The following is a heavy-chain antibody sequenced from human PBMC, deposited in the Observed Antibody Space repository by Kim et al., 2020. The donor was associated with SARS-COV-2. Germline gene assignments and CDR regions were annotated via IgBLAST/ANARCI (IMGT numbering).Heavy chain of an antibody. CDR2: IKHSGST. D-gene: IGHD6-13*01. V-gene: IGHV4-34*01. CDR1: GGSFSGYY. Sequence: SETLSLTCAVYGGSFSGYYWSWIRQPPGKGLEWIGEIKHSGSTNYNPSLKSRVTISVDTSKNQFSLKLSSVTAADTAVYYCARGPGYSSSWYGARNWFDPWGQGTLVTVSS. CDR3: ARGPGYSSSWYGARNWFDP. J-gene: IGHJ5*02.